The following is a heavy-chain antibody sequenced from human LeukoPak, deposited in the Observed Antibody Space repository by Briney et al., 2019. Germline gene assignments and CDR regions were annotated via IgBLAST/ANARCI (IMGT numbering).Heavy chain of an antibody. V-gene: IGHV4-59*12. J-gene: IGHJ4*02. CDR2: IYYSGST. CDR1: GGSISSYY. Sequence: SETLSLTCTVSGGSISSYYWSWIRQPPGKGLEWIGYIYYSGSTNYNPSLKSRVTISVDTSKNQFSLNLSSVTAADTAVYYCARIPIAAAVLLDYWGQGTLVTVSS. CDR3: ARIPIAAAVLLDY. D-gene: IGHD6-13*01.